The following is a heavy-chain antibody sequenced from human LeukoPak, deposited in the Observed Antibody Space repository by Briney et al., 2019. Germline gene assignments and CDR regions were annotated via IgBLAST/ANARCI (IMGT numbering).Heavy chain of an antibody. CDR2: ISSSSSTI. V-gene: IGHV3-48*01. CDR3: ATRPFGTSYYYDSSGYYYN. Sequence: GGSLRLSCAASGFTFSSYSMNWVRQAPGKGLEWVSYISSSSSTIYYADSVKGRFTISRDNAKNSLYLQMNSLRAEDTAVYYCATRPFGTSYYYDSSGYYYNWGQGTLVTVSS. D-gene: IGHD3-22*01. J-gene: IGHJ4*02. CDR1: GFTFSSYS.